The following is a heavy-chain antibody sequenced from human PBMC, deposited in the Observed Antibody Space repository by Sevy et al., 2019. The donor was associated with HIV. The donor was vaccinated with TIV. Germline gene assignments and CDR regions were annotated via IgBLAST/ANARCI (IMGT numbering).Heavy chain of an antibody. CDR2: IKNKTDGGAT. CDR3: TTLYKELTKPSVP. J-gene: IGHJ5*02. Sequence: GGSLRLSCAGSGFAFSKAYMNWVRQAQGQGLEWVGLIKNKTDGGATSYAAPVKGTFSISKDDSKNTLYLQMNSLKANDSAVYYCTTLYKELTKPSVPWGQGTLVTVSS. V-gene: IGHV3-15*01. CDR1: GFAFSKAY. D-gene: IGHD2-2*02.